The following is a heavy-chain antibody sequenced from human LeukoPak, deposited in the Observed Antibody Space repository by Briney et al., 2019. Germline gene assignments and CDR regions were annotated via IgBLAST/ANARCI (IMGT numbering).Heavy chain of an antibody. CDR1: GYTFTSYY. J-gene: IGHJ6*02. V-gene: IGHV1-46*01. Sequence: GASVKVSCKASGYTFTSYYMHWVRQAPGQGLEWMGIINPSGGSTSYAQKFQGRVTMTRDTSTSTVYMELSSLRSEDTAVYYCARDWSHGSGSYDYYYYGMDVWGQGTTVTVSS. D-gene: IGHD3-10*01. CDR2: INPSGGST. CDR3: ARDWSHGSGSYDYYYYGMDV.